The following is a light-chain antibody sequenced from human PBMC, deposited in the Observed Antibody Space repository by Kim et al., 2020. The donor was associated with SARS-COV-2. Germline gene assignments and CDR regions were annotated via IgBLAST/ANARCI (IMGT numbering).Light chain of an antibody. V-gene: IGKV1-39*01. CDR3: PQSHSPLRT. Sequence: DIQMTQSPSSLSASVGDRVTITCRSSQSISGYLSWYQQKPGRAPKLLIYAASTLEDGVPSRFSGSGSGTDFTLTISGLQPEDLAIYYCPQSHSPLRTCGQGTKREI. J-gene: IGKJ2*01. CDR2: AAS. CDR1: QSISGY.